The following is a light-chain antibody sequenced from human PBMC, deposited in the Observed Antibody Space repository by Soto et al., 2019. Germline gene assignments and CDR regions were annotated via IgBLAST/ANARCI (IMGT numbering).Light chain of an antibody. CDR1: QSVRSY. V-gene: IGKV3-11*01. CDR3: QQRSDWPGLT. Sequence: EIVLTQSPGTMSLSPGERATLSCRASQSVRSYLAWYQQKPGQAPRLLIYGASNRATGIPSRFSGSGSATDFNLTISSLEPEDFAVYYCQQRSDWPGLTFGGGTKVDIK. J-gene: IGKJ4*01. CDR2: GAS.